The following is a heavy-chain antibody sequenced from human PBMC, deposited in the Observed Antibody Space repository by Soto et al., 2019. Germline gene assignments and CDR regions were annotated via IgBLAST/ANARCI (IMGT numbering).Heavy chain of an antibody. CDR2: VYHSGRT. D-gene: IGHD6-19*01. Sequence: QVQLQQWGAGLLKPSETLSLTCAVYGESFSDYFWTWIRQPPGKGLDWIGEVYHSGRTHYNPSLNSRVSISADTSKNQFSLRLTSVTAADTAVYFCARQPVSVSGKFFFYHNGMDVWGQGTTVIVSS. CDR1: GESFSDYF. CDR3: ARQPVSVSGKFFFYHNGMDV. V-gene: IGHV4-34*01. J-gene: IGHJ6*02.